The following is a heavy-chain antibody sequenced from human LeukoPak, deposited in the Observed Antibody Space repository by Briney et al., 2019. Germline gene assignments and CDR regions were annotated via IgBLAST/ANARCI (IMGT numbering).Heavy chain of an antibody. CDR2: ISSSSSFI. CDR3: AKGTTTPTTGTLEKDAFDI. Sequence: PGGSLRLSCAASGFTFTDYSMNWVRQAPGKGLEWVSSISSSSSFIYYADSVQGRFTISRDNAKNSLYLQMNSLRAEDTAVYYCAKGTTTPTTGTLEKDAFDIWGQGTMVTVSS. J-gene: IGHJ3*02. V-gene: IGHV3-21*01. CDR1: GFTFTDYS. D-gene: IGHD1-1*01.